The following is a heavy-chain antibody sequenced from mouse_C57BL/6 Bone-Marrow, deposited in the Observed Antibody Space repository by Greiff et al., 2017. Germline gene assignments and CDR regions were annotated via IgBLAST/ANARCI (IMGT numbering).Heavy chain of an antibody. CDR1: GYTFTSYW. D-gene: IGHD4-1*01. CDR2: IYPGNSDT. J-gene: IGHJ2*01. CDR3: TINWEGDY. Sequence: VHLPPSCHLLARGGVVVPLSCQPSGYTFTSYWMHWVKQRPGQGLEWIGAIYPGNSDTSYNQKFKGKAKLTAVTSASTAYMELSSLTNEDSAVYYCTINWEGDYWGQGTTLTVSS. V-gene: IGHV1-5*01.